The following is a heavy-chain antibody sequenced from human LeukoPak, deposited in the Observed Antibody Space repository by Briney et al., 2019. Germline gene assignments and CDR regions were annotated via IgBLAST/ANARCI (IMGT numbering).Heavy chain of an antibody. CDR1: GYTFIGYY. Sequence: ASVKVSCKASGYTFIGYYIHWVRQAPGQGLEWMGWINPNSGGTNYAQKFQGRVTMTRDTSISTAHMELSRLRSDDTAVYYCAREGGIVVVPAANWFDPWGQGTLVTVSS. D-gene: IGHD2-2*01. J-gene: IGHJ5*02. V-gene: IGHV1-2*02. CDR2: INPNSGGT. CDR3: AREGGIVVVPAANWFDP.